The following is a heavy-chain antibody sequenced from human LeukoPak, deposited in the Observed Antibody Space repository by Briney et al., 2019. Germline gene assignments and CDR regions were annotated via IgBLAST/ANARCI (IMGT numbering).Heavy chain of an antibody. Sequence: GVSLRLSCVASGFTFNDYAMRWLRQTPGKGLEWVSGINWNGGTIGYADSVKGRFTISRDNAKNSLYLQMRRLRAEDTALYYRARDGGSYGDYKQPDYWGQGTLVTVSS. CDR3: ARDGGSYGDYKQPDY. J-gene: IGHJ4*02. V-gene: IGHV3-20*04. CDR1: GFTFNDYA. CDR2: INWNGGTI. D-gene: IGHD4-17*01.